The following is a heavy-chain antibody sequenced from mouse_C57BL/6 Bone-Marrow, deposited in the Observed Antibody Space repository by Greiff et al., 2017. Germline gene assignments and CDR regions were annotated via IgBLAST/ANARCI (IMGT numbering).Heavy chain of an antibody. CDR1: GYTFTSYW. D-gene: IGHD1-1*01. CDR2: IYPGSGST. J-gene: IGHJ4*01. V-gene: IGHV1-55*01. Sequence: QVQLQQPGAELVKPGASVKMSCKASGYTFTSYWITWVKQRPGQGLEWIGDIYPGSGSTNYNEKFKSKATLPVDNSSSTAYMQLSSLTSEDSAVYYCARRGITTVVATNAMDYWGQGTSVTVSS. CDR3: ARRGITTVVATNAMDY.